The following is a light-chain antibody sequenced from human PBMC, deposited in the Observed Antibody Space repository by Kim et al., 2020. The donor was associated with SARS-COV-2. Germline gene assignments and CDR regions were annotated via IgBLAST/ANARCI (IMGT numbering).Light chain of an antibody. CDR1: SSNIGAGYD. CDR2: SNS. Sequence: QSVLTQPPSVSGAPGQRVTISCTGSSSNIGAGYDVHWYQQFPGTAPKLLIYSNSDRPSGIPDRFSGSRSGSSASLAITGLQPEDEADYYCQSYDSSLRGVLFGGGTQLTVL. V-gene: IGLV1-40*01. J-gene: IGLJ3*02. CDR3: QSYDSSLRGVL.